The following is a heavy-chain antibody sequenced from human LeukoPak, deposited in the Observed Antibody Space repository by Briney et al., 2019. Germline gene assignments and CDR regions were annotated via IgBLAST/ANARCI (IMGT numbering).Heavy chain of an antibody. J-gene: IGHJ4*02. D-gene: IGHD1-1*01. V-gene: IGHV4-39*01. CDR1: GGSISSDYY. CDR2: MFYNGPT. CDR3: ASRTQRHERGAFFDY. Sequence: SETLSLTCAVSGGSISSDYYWGWIRQPPGKGLEFIGSMFYNGPTHYNPSLKSRLTMSVDTSKNQFSLTLGSVTAADTAVCYCASRTQRHERGAFFDYWGQGTLVTVSS.